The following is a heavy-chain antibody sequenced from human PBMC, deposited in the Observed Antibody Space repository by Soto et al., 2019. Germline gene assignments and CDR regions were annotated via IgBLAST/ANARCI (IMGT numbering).Heavy chain of an antibody. V-gene: IGHV1-69*01. CDR2: IIPIFGTA. CDR1: GGTFSSYA. J-gene: IGHJ4*02. CDR3: AREGPGRYTNGVCQPLDY. Sequence: QVQLVQSGAEVKKPGSSVKVSCKASGGTFSSYAISWVRQAPGQGLEWMGGIIPIFGTANYAQKFKGRVTITADESTSTAYMELSSLRSEDTAGYYCAREGPGRYTNGVCQPLDYWGQGTLVTVSS. D-gene: IGHD2-8*01.